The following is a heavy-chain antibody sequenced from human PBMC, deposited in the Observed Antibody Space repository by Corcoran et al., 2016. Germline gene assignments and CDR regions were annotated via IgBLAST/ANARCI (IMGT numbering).Heavy chain of an antibody. Sequence: QVQLVQSGAEVKKPGASVKVSCKASGYTFTSYYMHWVRQAPGQGLEWMGIINPSGGSTSYAQKFQGRVTMTRDTSTSTVYMELSSLRSEDTAVYYCARGQVVYCSGGSCYYGMDVWGQGTTVTVSS. J-gene: IGHJ6*02. CDR1: GYTFTSYY. D-gene: IGHD2-15*01. CDR2: INPSGGST. CDR3: ARGQVVYCSGGSCYYGMDV. V-gene: IGHV1-46*01.